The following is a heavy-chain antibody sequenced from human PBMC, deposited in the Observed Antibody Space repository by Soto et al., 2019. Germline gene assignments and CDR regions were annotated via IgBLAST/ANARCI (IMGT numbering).Heavy chain of an antibody. Sequence: GGSLRLSCAASGFTFSSYAMHWVRQAPGKGLEWVAVISYDGSNKYYADSVKGRFTISRDNSKNTLYLQMNSLRAEDTAVYYCARESDSSGYYYYFDYWGQGTLVTVSS. D-gene: IGHD3-22*01. V-gene: IGHV3-30-3*01. CDR2: ISYDGSNK. J-gene: IGHJ4*02. CDR1: GFTFSSYA. CDR3: ARESDSSGYYYYFDY.